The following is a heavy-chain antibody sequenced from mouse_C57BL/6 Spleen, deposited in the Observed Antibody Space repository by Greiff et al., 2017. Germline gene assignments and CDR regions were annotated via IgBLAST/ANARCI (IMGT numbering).Heavy chain of an antibody. CDR3: ARDYSGAMDY. CDR2: INPNNGGT. V-gene: IGHV1-18*01. Sequence: VVKPGASVKIPCKASGYTFTDYNMDWVKQSHGKSLEWIGDINPNNGGTIYNQKFKGKATLTVDKSSSTTYMELRSLTSEDTAVYYCARDYSGAMDYWGQGTSVTVSS. J-gene: IGHJ4*01. CDR1: GYTFTDYN. D-gene: IGHD2-13*01.